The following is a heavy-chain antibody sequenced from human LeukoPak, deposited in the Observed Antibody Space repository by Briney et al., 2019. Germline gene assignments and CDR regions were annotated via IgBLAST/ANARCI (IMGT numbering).Heavy chain of an antibody. D-gene: IGHD3-3*01. V-gene: IGHV4-30-4*08. Sequence: ASQTLSLTCTVSGGSISSGDYYWSWIRQPPGKGLEWIGYIYYSGSTYYNPSLKSRVTISVDTSKNQFSLKLSSVTAADTAVYYCARSPVQGLRFLEWLFDYFDYWGQGTLVTVSS. CDR1: GGSISSGDYY. CDR2: IYYSGST. J-gene: IGHJ4*02. CDR3: ARSPVQGLRFLEWLFDYFDY.